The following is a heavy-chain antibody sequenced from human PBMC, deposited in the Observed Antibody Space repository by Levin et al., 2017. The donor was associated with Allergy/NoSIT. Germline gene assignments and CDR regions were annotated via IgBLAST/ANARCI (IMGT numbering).Heavy chain of an antibody. CDR2: ITGNGDNT. V-gene: IGHV3-23*01. D-gene: IGHD2-21*02. CDR1: GFTFSSYA. Sequence: GGSLRLSCADSGFTFSSYAMNWVRQAPGKGLEWVSSITGNGDNTYYTHSVEGRFTISRDNSKKTLYLQMNSLSADDTAIYYCAKSDGYYHGVLDYWAQGTLVIVSS. CDR3: AKSDGYYHGVLDY. J-gene: IGHJ4*02.